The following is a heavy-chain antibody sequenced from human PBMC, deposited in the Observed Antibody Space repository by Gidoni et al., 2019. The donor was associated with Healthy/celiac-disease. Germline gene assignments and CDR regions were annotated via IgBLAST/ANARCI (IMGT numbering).Heavy chain of an antibody. D-gene: IGHD3-3*01. J-gene: IGHJ5*02. CDR2: INPSSGGT. CDR3: ARDNDFWSGYYSTRNWFDP. V-gene: IGHV1-2*02. Sequence: QVQLVQSGAEVKKPGASVKVSCKASGYTFTGDYMHWVRQAPGQGLEWMGWINPSSGGTNYAQKFQGRVTMTRDTSISTAYMELSKLRSDDTAVYYCARDNDFWSGYYSTRNWFDPWGQGTLVTVSS. CDR1: GYTFTGDY.